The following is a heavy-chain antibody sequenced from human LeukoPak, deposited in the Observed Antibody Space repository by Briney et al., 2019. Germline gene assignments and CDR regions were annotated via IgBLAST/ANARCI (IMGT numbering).Heavy chain of an antibody. CDR3: ARDGHSSSWDYYFDY. V-gene: IGHV3-7*01. D-gene: IGHD6-13*01. Sequence: GGSLRLSCAASGFTFSSYWMSWVRQAPGKGLEWVANIKQDGSEKYYVDSVKGRFTISRDNAKNSLYLQMNSLRAEDTAVYYCARDGHSSSWDYYFDYWGQGTLVTVSS. CDR2: IKQDGSEK. CDR1: GFTFSSYW. J-gene: IGHJ4*02.